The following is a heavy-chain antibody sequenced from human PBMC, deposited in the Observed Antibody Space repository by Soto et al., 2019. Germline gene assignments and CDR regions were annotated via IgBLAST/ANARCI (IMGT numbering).Heavy chain of an antibody. V-gene: IGHV4-59*02. CDR3: AKDGVRPMI. D-gene: IGHD3-16*01. CDR1: GASVSSFY. J-gene: IGHJ4*02. Sequence: QVQLQESGPGLVKPSETLSLTCSVSGASVSSFYWSWIRQPPGKGLEWIGFIYHTGITSYNPSLESRVTMSLDTSKNQFSLQLSCVTAADTAVYYCAKDGVRPMIWGQGKLVIVSS. CDR2: IYHTGIT.